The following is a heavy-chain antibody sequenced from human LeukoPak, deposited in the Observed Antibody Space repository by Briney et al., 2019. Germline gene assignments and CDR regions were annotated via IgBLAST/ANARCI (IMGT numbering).Heavy chain of an antibody. V-gene: IGHV3-21*01. D-gene: IGHD6-13*01. CDR1: GFTYSSYG. CDR3: ARYPAGSSFDY. CDR2: ISSSSSYI. J-gene: IGHJ4*02. Sequence: GGSLRLSCAASGFTYSSYGMHWVRQAPGKGLEWVSSISSSSSYIYYADSVKGRFTISRDNAKSSLFLQMNSLRAEDTAVYYCARYPAGSSFDYWGQGTLVTFSS.